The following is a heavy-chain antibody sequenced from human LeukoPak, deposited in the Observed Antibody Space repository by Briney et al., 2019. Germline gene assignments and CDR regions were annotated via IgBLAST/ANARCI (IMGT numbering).Heavy chain of an antibody. CDR1: VYAFTAYY. CDR3: ASVGSGSGGSCLTHFDY. J-gene: IGHJ4*02. Sequence: ASVRVSSTASVYAFTAYYMHWVRQAPGQGLEWMGWINPKSGGTRYAQKFQGRVTMTTDTSIRTAYMGISTLRSGDTAVYYCASVGSGSGGSCLTHFDYWGEGALGTVSS. V-gene: IGHV1-2*02. D-gene: IGHD2-15*01. CDR2: INPKSGGT.